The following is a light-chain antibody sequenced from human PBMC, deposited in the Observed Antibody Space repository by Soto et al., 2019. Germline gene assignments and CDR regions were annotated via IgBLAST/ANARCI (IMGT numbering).Light chain of an antibody. J-gene: IGKJ4*01. Sequence: EIVMTQSPATLSVSPGERATLSCRASQSVRTNLAWYQQKPGQAPRLLIYGASTRAIGIPARFSGSGSGTEFTLTISSLQSEDFEVYYCQQYNNWPLSFGGGTKVEIK. CDR1: QSVRTN. CDR2: GAS. V-gene: IGKV3-15*01. CDR3: QQYNNWPLS.